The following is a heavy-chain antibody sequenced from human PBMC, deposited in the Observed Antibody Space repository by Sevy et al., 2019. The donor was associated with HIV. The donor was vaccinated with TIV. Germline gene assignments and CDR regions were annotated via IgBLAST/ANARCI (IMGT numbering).Heavy chain of an antibody. J-gene: IGHJ5*02. CDR1: GYTFTSYD. D-gene: IGHD6-13*01. CDR2: MNPNSGNT. V-gene: IGHV1-8*01. CDR3: ARAMQYSSSWDWFDP. Sequence: ASVKVSCKASGYTFTSYDINWVRQATGQGLEWMGWMNPNSGNTGYAQKFQVRVTMTRNTSISTAYMELSSLRSEDTAVYYCARAMQYSSSWDWFDPWGQGTLVTVSS.